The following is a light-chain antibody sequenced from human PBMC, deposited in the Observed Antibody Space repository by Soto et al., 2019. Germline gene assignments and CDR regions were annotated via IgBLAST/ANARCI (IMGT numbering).Light chain of an antibody. Sequence: HSVLTQPASVSGSPGQSITISCTGTSSDVGSYNLVSWYQQHPGKAPKLMIYEGSKRPSGVSNRFSGSKSGNTASLTISGLQAEDEADYYCCSYAGSSTFPIFGTGTKLTVL. CDR1: SSDVGSYNL. J-gene: IGLJ1*01. CDR3: CSYAGSSTFPI. V-gene: IGLV2-23*03. CDR2: EGS.